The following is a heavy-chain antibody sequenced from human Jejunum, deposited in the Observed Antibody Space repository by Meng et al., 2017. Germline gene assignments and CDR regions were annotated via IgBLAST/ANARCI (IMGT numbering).Heavy chain of an antibody. D-gene: IGHD2-2*01. Sequence: VQLVESGGGLVKPGGSLRLSCAASGFTFSSHSMSWVRQAPGKGLEWVSSISAGDGTAYYADSVKGRFTISRDNSKNTLYLQMNSLRAEDTAVYYCAKLIPNWGQGTVVTVSS. CDR3: AKLIPN. V-gene: IGHV3-23*04. J-gene: IGHJ4*03. CDR2: ISAGDGTA. CDR1: GFTFSSHS.